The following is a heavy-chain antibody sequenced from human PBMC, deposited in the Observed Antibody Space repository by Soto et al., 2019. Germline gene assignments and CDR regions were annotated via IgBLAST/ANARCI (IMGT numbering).Heavy chain of an antibody. CDR2: ISGSGTTT. J-gene: IGHJ4*02. V-gene: IGHV3-23*01. Sequence: PGGSLRLSWAASGFTFSTYAMSWVRQAPGKGLEWVSAISGSGTTTYYADFVKGRFTFSRDNSKSTLYLQMNSLRAEDTAIYYCAKDTGYSYGFIDSWGQGTLVTVSS. CDR3: AKDTGYSYGFIDS. CDR1: GFTFSTYA. D-gene: IGHD5-18*01.